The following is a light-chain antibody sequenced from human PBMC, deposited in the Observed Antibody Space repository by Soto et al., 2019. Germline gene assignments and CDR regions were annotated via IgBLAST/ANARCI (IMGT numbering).Light chain of an antibody. CDR1: QSVGTY. V-gene: IGKV3-11*01. CDR3: QQRSNWPPWT. J-gene: IGKJ3*01. Sequence: EVVLTQAPATLSLSPGERATLSCRASQSVGTYLAWYQQKPGQPPRLLIYDASNRATGIPARFSGSGSGTDFTLTISSLEPGDSAVYYCQQRSNWPPWTFGPGTKVDF. CDR2: DAS.